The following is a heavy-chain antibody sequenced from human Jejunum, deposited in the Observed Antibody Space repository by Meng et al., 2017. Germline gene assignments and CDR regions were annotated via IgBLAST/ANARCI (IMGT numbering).Heavy chain of an antibody. CDR3: ARVTQLVLQGGSSTWYFVL. V-gene: IGHV4-59*01. J-gene: IGHJ2*01. CDR2: IYYSGST. Sequence: SETLSLSCSVSVASISIYYWSWIRQPPGKGLEWIGYIYYSGSTNYNPSLKSRVTISVDTSKEQLPMNLSSVTAADTAVYFCARVTQLVLQGGSSTWYFVLWGRGNRVTVFS. D-gene: IGHD6-13*01. CDR1: VASISIYY.